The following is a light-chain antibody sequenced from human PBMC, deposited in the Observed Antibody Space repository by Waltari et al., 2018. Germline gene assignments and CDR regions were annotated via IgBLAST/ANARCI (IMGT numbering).Light chain of an antibody. J-gene: IGKJ1*01. Sequence: EIVLTQSPGTLSLSPGERATLSCRASQSVSRALAWYQQKPGQAPRLLIYAASTRATGVPARFSGSGSGTDFTLTISSLEPEDFAVYYCQQHINLPRTFGQGTKVEI. CDR2: AAS. V-gene: IGKV3-11*01. CDR1: QSVSRA. CDR3: QQHINLPRT.